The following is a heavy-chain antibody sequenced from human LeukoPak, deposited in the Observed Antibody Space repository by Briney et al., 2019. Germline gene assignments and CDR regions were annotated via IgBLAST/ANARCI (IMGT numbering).Heavy chain of an antibody. D-gene: IGHD3-22*01. CDR3: AIPPQYYYESSGYSPKPPYYYYGMDV. CDR2: IIPIFGTA. CDR1: GGTFSSYA. J-gene: IGHJ6*02. V-gene: IGHV1-69*05. Sequence: SVTVSCKASGGTFSSYAISWVRQAPGQGLEWMGGIIPIFGTANYAQKFQGRVTMTRDTSTSTVYMELSSPKSEDTAVYYCAIPPQYYYESSGYSPKPPYYYYGMDVWGQGTTVTVSS.